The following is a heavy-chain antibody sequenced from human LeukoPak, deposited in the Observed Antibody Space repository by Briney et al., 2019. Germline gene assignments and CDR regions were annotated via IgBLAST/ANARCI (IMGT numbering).Heavy chain of an antibody. V-gene: IGHV1-2*02. J-gene: IGHJ5*02. CDR1: GDTFTGYY. CDR3: ARDQRYCSGGSCYPGWFDP. D-gene: IGHD2-15*01. CDR2: INPSGGT. Sequence: ASVKVSCKASGDTFTGYYMHWVRQAPGQGLEWMGWINPSGGTNYAQKFQGRVTMTRDTSISTAYMELSRLRSDDTAVYYCARDQRYCSGGSCYPGWFDPWGQGTLVTVSS.